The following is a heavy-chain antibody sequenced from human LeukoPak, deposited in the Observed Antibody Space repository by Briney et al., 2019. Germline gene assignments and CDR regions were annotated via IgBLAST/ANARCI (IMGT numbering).Heavy chain of an antibody. V-gene: IGHV3-74*01. CDR1: GLSFHNTW. J-gene: IGHJ3*01. D-gene: IGHD2/OR15-2a*01. Sequence: GGSLRLSCAASGLSFHNTWMHWIRQAPGKGLVWVSRIISDGITTTYADSVKGRFTISRDNAKNTMYLQMDSLRAEDTAVYYCAADGEYAFQVWGQGTMVTVSS. CDR2: IISDGITT. CDR3: AADGEYAFQV.